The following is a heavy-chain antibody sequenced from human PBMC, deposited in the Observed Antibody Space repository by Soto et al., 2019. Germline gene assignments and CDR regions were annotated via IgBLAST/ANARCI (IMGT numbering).Heavy chain of an antibody. V-gene: IGHV1-2*04. Sequence: VKVSCKASGYSFTDYHIHWVRQAPGQGLEWLGRINPKSGGTSTAQKFQGWVTMTTDTSISTASMELTRLTSDDTAIYYCARGDSTDCSRGVCSFFSNHAMDVSGQGTTVTV. J-gene: IGHJ6*02. CDR1: GYSFTDYH. D-gene: IGHD2-8*01. CDR3: ARGDSTDCSRGVCSFFSNHAMDV. CDR2: INPKSGGT.